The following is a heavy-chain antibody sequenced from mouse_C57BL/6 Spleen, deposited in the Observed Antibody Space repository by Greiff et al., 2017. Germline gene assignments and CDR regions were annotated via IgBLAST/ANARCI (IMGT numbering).Heavy chain of an antibody. J-gene: IGHJ2*01. D-gene: IGHD1-1*01. CDR2: INPNNGGT. Sequence: SGPELVKPGASVKMSCKASGYTFTDYNMHWVKQSHGKSLEWIGYINPNNGGTSYNQKFKGKATLTVNKSSSTAYMELRSLTSEDSAVYYCARSGYGSSYGDFDYWGQGTTLTVSS. CDR3: ARSGYGSSYGDFDY. CDR1: GYTFTDYN. V-gene: IGHV1-22*01.